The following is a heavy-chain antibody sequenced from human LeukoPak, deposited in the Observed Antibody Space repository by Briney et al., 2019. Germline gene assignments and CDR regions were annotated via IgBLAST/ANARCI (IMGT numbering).Heavy chain of an antibody. D-gene: IGHD1-1*01. CDR1: GFTFSSYA. J-gene: IGHJ6*03. CDR2: INWTGGST. V-gene: IGHV3-20*04. CDR3: ARDLMEKRGYHYYCYMDV. Sequence: GGSLRLSCAASGFTFSSYAMSWVRQAPGKGLEWVSGINWTGGSTGYADSVKGRFTISRDNAKNSLYLQMNSPRAEDTAVYYCARDLMEKRGYHYYCYMDVWGKGTTVTVSS.